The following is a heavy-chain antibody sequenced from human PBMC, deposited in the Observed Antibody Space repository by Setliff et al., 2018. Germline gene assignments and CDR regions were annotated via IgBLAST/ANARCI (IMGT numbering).Heavy chain of an antibody. J-gene: IGHJ4*02. D-gene: IGHD2-15*01. CDR1: EYTFSDYW. V-gene: IGHV5-51*01. CDR2: IYPGDSDT. Sequence: PGESLKISCKASEYTFSDYWIGWVRQMPGKGLEWMGAIYPGDSDTRHSPSFQGQVTISADKSISTVYLQWSSLKASDTAIYYCARLTPETDFDYWGPGTLVTVSS. CDR3: ARLTPETDFDY.